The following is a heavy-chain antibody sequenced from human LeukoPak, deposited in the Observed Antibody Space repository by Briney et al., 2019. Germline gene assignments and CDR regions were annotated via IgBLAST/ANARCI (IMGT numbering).Heavy chain of an antibody. J-gene: IGHJ5*02. CDR1: GGSISSYY. Sequence: PPETLSLTCTVSGGSISSYYWSWIRQPAGKGLEWVGRIYTSGRTNYNPSLKRRVTISVDTSKNQFSLKLSSVTAADTAVYYCARDTGVAGWNYNWFDLWGQGTLVTVSS. CDR2: IYTSGRT. CDR3: ARDTGVAGWNYNWFDL. V-gene: IGHV4-4*07. D-gene: IGHD6-19*01.